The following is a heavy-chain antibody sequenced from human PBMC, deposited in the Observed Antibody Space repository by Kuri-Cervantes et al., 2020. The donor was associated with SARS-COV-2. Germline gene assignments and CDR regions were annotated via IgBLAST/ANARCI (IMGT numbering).Heavy chain of an antibody. CDR1: GFTFSSYS. CDR2: ISSSSSTI. V-gene: IGHV3-48*01. CDR3: ARDRSRITIFGVVTRYGMDV. J-gene: IGHJ6*02. Sequence: GESLKISGAASGFTFSSYSMNWVRQAPGKGLEWVSYISSSSSTIYYADSVKGRFTISRDNAKNSLYLQMNSLRAEDTAVYYCARDRSRITIFGVVTRYGMDVWGQGNTVTVSS. D-gene: IGHD3-3*01.